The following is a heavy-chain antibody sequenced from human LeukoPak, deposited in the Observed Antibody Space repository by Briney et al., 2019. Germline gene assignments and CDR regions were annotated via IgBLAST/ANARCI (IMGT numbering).Heavy chain of an antibody. CDR3: ARAYARDYPYYFDY. J-gene: IGHJ4*02. CDR2: IWYDGSNK. Sequence: PGGSLRLSCAGAGFTFSNYGMHWVRQAPGKGLEWVAVIWYDGSNKYYADSVKGRFTISRDNSKNTLYLQMNSLRAEDTAVYYCARAYARDYPYYFDYWGQGTLVTVSS. D-gene: IGHD4-17*01. CDR1: GFTFSNYG. V-gene: IGHV3-33*08.